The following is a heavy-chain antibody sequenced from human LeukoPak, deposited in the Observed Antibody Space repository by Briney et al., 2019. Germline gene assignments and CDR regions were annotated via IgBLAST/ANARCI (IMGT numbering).Heavy chain of an antibody. V-gene: IGHV4-39*01. D-gene: IGHD3-3*01. CDR2: IYYSGST. J-gene: IGHJ5*02. CDR1: GGSISSSSYY. Sequence: PSETLSLTCTVSGGSISSSSYYWGWIRQPPGKGLEWIGSIYYSGSTYYNPSLKSRVTISVDTSKNQFSLKLSSVTAADTAVYYCARVPVYDFWSGYSHNWFDPWGQGTVVTVSS. CDR3: ARVPVYDFWSGYSHNWFDP.